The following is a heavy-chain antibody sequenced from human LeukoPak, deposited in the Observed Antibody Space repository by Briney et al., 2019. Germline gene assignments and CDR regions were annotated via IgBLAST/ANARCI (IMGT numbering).Heavy chain of an antibody. CDR2: IYTSGST. CDR3: AREHYYYYMDV. J-gene: IGHJ6*03. V-gene: IGHV4-61*02. CDR1: GGSISSGTYY. Sequence: PSETLSLTCTVSGGSISSGTYYWSWIRQPAGKGLEWIGRIYTSGSTNYNPSLKSRVTISVDTSKNQFSLRLNSVTAADTAVYYCAREHYYYYMDVWGKGTTVTISS.